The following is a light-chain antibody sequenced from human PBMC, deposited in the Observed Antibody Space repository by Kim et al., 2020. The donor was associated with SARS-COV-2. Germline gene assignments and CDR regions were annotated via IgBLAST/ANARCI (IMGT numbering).Light chain of an antibody. J-gene: IGKJ1*01. CDR3: QQYNVSPWT. Sequence: SPGERATLSCMASQSVTSGYLAWYQQKPGQAPRLLIYGASSRATGVPDRFSGSGSGTDFILTISRLEPEDLAVYYCQQYNVSPWTFGQGTKVDIK. CDR2: GAS. CDR1: QSVTSGY. V-gene: IGKV3-20*01.